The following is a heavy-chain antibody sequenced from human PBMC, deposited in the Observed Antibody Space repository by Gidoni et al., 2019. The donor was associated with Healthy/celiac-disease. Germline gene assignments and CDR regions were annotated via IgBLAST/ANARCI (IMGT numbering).Heavy chain of an antibody. CDR1: GFTFSSHG. V-gene: IGHV3-30*03. CDR2: MSHNESNK. D-gene: IGHD3-22*01. CDR3: DRERIIVEHTNWFDH. J-gene: IGHJ5*02. Sequence: QVQLLEARGGVVQPGRCLRLSCAASGFTFSSHGMHWFCQAPGKRLEWVAVMSHNESNKDNADSVTGRFTITRDKYKTTLHLQMNSLRAEDTDAYYCDRERIIVEHTNWFDHWGQGTLVTVSS.